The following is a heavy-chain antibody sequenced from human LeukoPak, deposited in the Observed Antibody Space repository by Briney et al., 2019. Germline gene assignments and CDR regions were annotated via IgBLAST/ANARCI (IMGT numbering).Heavy chain of an antibody. CDR2: ISAYNGNT. J-gene: IGHJ3*02. D-gene: IGHD3-3*01. CDR3: ARDQSITIFGVVFSLDAFDI. CDR1: GYTFTSYG. V-gene: IGHV1-18*01. Sequence: ASVKVSCKASGYTFTSYGISWVRQAPGQGLEWMGWISAYNGNTNYAQKLQGRVTMTTDTSTSTAYMELRSLRSDDTAVYYCARDQSITIFGVVFSLDAFDIWGQGTMVTVSS.